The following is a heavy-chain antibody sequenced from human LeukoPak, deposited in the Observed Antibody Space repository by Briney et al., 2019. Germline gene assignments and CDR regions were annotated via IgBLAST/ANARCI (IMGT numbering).Heavy chain of an antibody. V-gene: IGHV4-61*08. CDR2: IYYSGTT. Sequence: SETLSLTCTVSGGSISSGGYYWSWIRQHPGKGLEWIGYIYYSGTTNYNPSLKSRVTISVDTSKNQFSLKLSSVTAADTAVYYCARSNYDILTGPSYYFDYWGQGTLVTVSS. D-gene: IGHD3-9*01. CDR1: GGSISSGGYY. CDR3: ARSNYDILTGPSYYFDY. J-gene: IGHJ4*02.